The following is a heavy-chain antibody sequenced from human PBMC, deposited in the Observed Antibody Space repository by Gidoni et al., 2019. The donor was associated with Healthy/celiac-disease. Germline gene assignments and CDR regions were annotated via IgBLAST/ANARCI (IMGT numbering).Heavy chain of an antibody. J-gene: IGHJ4*02. D-gene: IGHD3-9*01. Sequence: EVQLVQSGAEVKKPGESLRISCKGSGYSFTNYWISWVRQMPGKGLEWMGRNDPSDSYTNYSPSFQGHVTISADKSISTAYLQWSSLKASDTAMYYCARHLYDILTGYSTEFDYWGQGTLVTVSS. CDR3: ARHLYDILTGYSTEFDY. CDR2: NDPSDSYT. V-gene: IGHV5-10-1*03. CDR1: GYSFTNYW.